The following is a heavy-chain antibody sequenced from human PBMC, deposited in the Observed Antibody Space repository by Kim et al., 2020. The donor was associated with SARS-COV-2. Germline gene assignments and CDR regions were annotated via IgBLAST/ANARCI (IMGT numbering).Heavy chain of an antibody. V-gene: IGHV3-23*01. CDR2: ISASGGYT. CDR3: AKVSVAGGYYYYGRDV. J-gene: IGHJ6*02. Sequence: GGSLRLSCAASGFTFDNYAMSWVRQAPGKGLEWVSTISASGGYTYYTDSVKGRFSISRDNSKNTLYLQMNSLRAEDTAGYYCAKVSVAGGYYYYGRDVWGQGTTVTVSS. CDR1: GFTFDNYA. D-gene: IGHD6-19*01.